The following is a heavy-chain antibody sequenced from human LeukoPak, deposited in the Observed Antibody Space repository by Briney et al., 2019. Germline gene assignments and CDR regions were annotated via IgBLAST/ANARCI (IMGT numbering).Heavy chain of an antibody. D-gene: IGHD3-10*01. J-gene: IGHJ5*02. Sequence: ASVKVSCKASGYTFTSYGISWVRQAPGQGLEWMGWISAYNGNTNYAQKLQGRVTMTTDASTSTAYMELRSLRSDDTAVYYCARGRGFYYGSGSYYGHWFDPWGQGTLVTVSS. V-gene: IGHV1-18*01. CDR2: ISAYNGNT. CDR1: GYTFTSYG. CDR3: ARGRGFYYGSGSYYGHWFDP.